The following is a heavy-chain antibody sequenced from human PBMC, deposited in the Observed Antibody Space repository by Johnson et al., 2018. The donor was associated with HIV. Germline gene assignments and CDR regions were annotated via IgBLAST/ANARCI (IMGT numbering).Heavy chain of an antibody. CDR3: ARDGRYCSGGSCPDAFDI. D-gene: IGHD2-15*01. J-gene: IGHJ3*02. CDR2: IYSGGST. Sequence: VQVVESGGGLIQPGGSLRLSCAASGFTVSSNYMSWVRQAPGKGLEWVSVIYSGGSTYYADSVKGRFTISRDNSKNTLYLQMNSLRAEDTAVYYCARDGRYCSGGSCPDAFDIWGQGTMVTVSS. V-gene: IGHV3-66*03. CDR1: GFTVSSNY.